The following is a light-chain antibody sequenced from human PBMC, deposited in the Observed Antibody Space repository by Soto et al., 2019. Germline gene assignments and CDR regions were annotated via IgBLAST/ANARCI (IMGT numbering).Light chain of an antibody. V-gene: IGLV1-44*01. Sequence: QSVLTQPPSLSATPGQRVNISCSGSFSNIGDNAVNWYQQLPGAAPKLLIYLNDQRPSGVPDRFSGSKSGTSAFLAISGLQSEDEADYYCAAWDDSLNAIFGTGTKV. J-gene: IGLJ1*01. CDR2: LND. CDR3: AAWDDSLNAI. CDR1: FSNIGDNA.